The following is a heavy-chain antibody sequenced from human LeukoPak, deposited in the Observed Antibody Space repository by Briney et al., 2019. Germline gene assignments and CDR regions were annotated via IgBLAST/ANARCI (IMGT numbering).Heavy chain of an antibody. CDR3: ARDAVDTANAV. CDR1: GFTVSSNY. Sequence: GGSLRLSCAASGFTVSSNYMSWVRQAPGKGLEWVSVIYSGGSTYYADSVRGRFTISRDNAKNTLYLQMNSLRAEDTAVYYCARDAVDTANAVWGQGTTVTVSS. V-gene: IGHV3-53*01. D-gene: IGHD5-18*01. J-gene: IGHJ6*02. CDR2: IYSGGST.